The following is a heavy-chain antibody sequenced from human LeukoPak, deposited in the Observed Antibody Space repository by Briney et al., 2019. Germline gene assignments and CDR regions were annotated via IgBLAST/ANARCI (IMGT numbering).Heavy chain of an antibody. J-gene: IGHJ4*02. V-gene: IGHV4-61*02. Sequence: SETLSLTCTVSGDSISSGDYYWSWIRQPAGKGLEWIGRISSSGSTNYNPSPKSRVTISVDTSKNQFSLKLSSVTAADTAVYYCAKDLSQLWFGERPGHWGQGSLVTVSS. CDR3: AKDLSQLWFGERPGH. CDR2: ISSSGST. CDR1: GDSISSGDYY. D-gene: IGHD3-10*01.